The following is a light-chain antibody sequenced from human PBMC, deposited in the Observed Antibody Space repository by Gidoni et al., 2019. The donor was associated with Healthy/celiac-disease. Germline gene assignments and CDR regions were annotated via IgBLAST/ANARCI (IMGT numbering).Light chain of an antibody. Sequence: QSVLTQPPSVSGAPGQWVTISCTGSSSNIGAGYDVHWYQPLPGTAPKLLIYGNSNRPSGVPDRFSGSKSGTSASLAITGLQAEDEADYYCQSYDSSLSGPLFGGGTKLTVL. V-gene: IGLV1-40*01. J-gene: IGLJ3*02. CDR2: GNS. CDR3: QSYDSSLSGPL. CDR1: SSNIGAGYD.